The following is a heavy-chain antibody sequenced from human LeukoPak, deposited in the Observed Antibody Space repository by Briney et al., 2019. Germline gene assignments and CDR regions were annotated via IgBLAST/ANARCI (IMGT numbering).Heavy chain of an antibody. CDR1: GGSFSGHY. J-gene: IGHJ4*02. CDR3: ARVGEGVPFDY. Sequence: SETLSLTCAVYGGSFSGHYWSWIRQPPGKGLEWIGEINHSGSTNYNPSLKSRVTISVDTSKNQFSLKLSSVTAADTAVYYCARVGEGVPFDYWGQGTLVTVSS. V-gene: IGHV4-34*01. CDR2: INHSGST. D-gene: IGHD2-8*01.